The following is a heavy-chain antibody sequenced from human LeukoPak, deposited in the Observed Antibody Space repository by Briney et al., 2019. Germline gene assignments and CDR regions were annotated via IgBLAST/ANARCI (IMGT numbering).Heavy chain of an antibody. Sequence: SETLSLTCTVSGGSVSSWSWIRQTPAKGLEWIGYMSYSGRTDYGPSLKSRVTMSVDTSKNQFSLKMSYVTAADTGVYYCARGYCRDDICQVFPYWGQGTLVTVSS. CDR1: GGSVSS. D-gene: IGHD2-21*02. V-gene: IGHV4-59*02. CDR3: ARGYCRDDICQVFPY. J-gene: IGHJ4*02. CDR2: MSYSGRT.